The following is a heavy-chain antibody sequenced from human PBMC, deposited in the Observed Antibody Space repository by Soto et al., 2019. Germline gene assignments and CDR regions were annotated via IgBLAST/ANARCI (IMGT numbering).Heavy chain of an antibody. Sequence: QVHLVQSGAEVKKPGASVKVSCKGSGYGFTTYGITWVRQAPGQGLEWMAWISAHNGNTNYAQKLQGRVTVTRDTSTSTAYMELRSLRADETAVYYCARGRYGDYWGQGAPVTVSS. CDR1: GYGFTTYG. J-gene: IGHJ4*02. V-gene: IGHV1-18*01. D-gene: IGHD1-1*01. CDR3: ARGRYGDY. CDR2: ISAHNGNT.